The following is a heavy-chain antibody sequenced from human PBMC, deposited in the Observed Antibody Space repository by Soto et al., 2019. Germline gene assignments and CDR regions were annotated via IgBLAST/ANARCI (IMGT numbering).Heavy chain of an antibody. J-gene: IGHJ4*02. CDR3: SKDGGRRYYVGAGINEY. D-gene: IGHD1-26*01. Sequence: QVQLVESGGGVLQPGRSLRLSCAASGFTFSDYGMHWVRQAPGKGPEWVAVISYDGSDNYYVDSVKGRFTISRDNSKNTLYLQMTSLRREYTAIYYCSKDGGRRYYVGAGINEYWCQGTLVTVTS. CDR2: ISYDGSDN. CDR1: GFTFSDYG. V-gene: IGHV3-30*18.